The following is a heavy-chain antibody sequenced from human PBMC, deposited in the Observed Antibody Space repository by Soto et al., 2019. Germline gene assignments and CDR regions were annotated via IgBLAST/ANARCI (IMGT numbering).Heavy chain of an antibody. J-gene: IGHJ3*02. Sequence: PSETLSLTCTVSGGSISIGDYYWSWIRQPPGKGLEWIGYIYYSGSTYYNPSLKSRVTISVDTSKNQFSLKLSSVTAADTAVYYCAREEGYQNDIWGQGTMGTVSS. CDR3: AREEGYQNDI. V-gene: IGHV4-30-4*01. CDR1: GGSISIGDYY. CDR2: IYYSGST. D-gene: IGHD3-16*02.